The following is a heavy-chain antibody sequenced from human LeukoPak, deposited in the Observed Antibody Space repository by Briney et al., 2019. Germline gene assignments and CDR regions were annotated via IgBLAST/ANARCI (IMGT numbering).Heavy chain of an antibody. D-gene: IGHD6-19*01. CDR2: INHSGST. CDR1: GGSFSGYS. CDR3: ARAGIAVAGTDY. J-gene: IGHJ4*02. Sequence: SETLSLTCAVYGGSFSGYSWSWIRQPPGKGLEWIGEINHSGSTNYNPSLKSRVTISVDTSKNQFSLKLSSVTAADTAVYYCARAGIAVAGTDYWGQGTLVTVSS. V-gene: IGHV4-34*01.